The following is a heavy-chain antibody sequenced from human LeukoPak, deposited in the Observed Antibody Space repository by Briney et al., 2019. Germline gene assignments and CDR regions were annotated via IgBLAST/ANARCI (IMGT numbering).Heavy chain of an antibody. J-gene: IGHJ5*02. Sequence: PGGSLRLSCAASGFTFSSYWMSWVRQAPGKGLEWVANIKQDGSEKYYVDSVKGRFTISRDNAKNSLYLQMNSLRAEDTAVYYCARDRGIAVAGWYNWFDPWGQGTLVTVSS. CDR3: ARDRGIAVAGWYNWFDP. CDR2: IKQDGSEK. CDR1: GFTFSSYW. V-gene: IGHV3-7*01. D-gene: IGHD6-19*01.